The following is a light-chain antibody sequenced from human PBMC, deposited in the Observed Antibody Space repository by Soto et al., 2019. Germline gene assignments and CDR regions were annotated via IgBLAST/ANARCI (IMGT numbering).Light chain of an antibody. CDR3: FSYAGSXTHV. Sequence: QSFLTQPRSVSGSPVQSVTISCTGTSSDVCSYYFLSWYQQPTGKAPKIIIYDVTKRPSGVPDRFSGSKSGNKASLNISGLQAEDEADYYCFSYAGSXTHVVGTGTKVXV. V-gene: IGLV2-11*01. J-gene: IGLJ1*01. CDR2: DVT. CDR1: SSDVCSYYF.